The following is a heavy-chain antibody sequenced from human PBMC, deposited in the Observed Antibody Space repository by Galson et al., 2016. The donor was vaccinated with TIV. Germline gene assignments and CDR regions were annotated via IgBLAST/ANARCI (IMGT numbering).Heavy chain of an antibody. CDR3: ARAPEKVGEVSPYRYYYGLDV. D-gene: IGHD3-16*02. CDR2: ISDDGNNR. Sequence: SLRLSCAASGFTFSSFGMHWVRQAPGKGLECVAVISDDGNNRFYADSVKGRFTISRDNSRNTLYLQMNSLRVEDTAVYYCARAPEKVGEVSPYRYYYGLDVWGQGTAVSVSS. CDR1: GFTFSSFG. V-gene: IGHV3-30*03. J-gene: IGHJ6*02.